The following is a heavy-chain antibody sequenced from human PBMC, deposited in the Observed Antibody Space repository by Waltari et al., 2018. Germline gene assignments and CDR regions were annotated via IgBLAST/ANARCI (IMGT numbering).Heavy chain of an antibody. Sequence: EVQLVESGGDLVQPGGSLRLSCAASGFTFSRYWMSWVRQTPGRGREWVANINYDGIQKYYADSVKGRFTASSDNAKNSVYLQMHSLGVEDTAMYYCAKSRGFEYGGQGALVTVSS. D-gene: IGHD2-2*01. CDR3: AKSRGFEY. J-gene: IGHJ4*02. CDR1: GFTFSRYW. V-gene: IGHV3-7*01. CDR2: INYDGIQK.